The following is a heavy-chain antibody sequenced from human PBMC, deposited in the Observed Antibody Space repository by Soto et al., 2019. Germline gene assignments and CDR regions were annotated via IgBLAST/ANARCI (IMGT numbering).Heavy chain of an antibody. CDR1: GVSITSGDYY. CDR3: ARDRRVSTSWSPGASSFSGLDV. D-gene: IGHD2-2*01. CDR2: LFYSGTP. Sequence: SETLSLTCAVSGVSITSGDYYWNWMGQAPGKGREWIGHLFYSGTPDYNPSLKSRAATSLDTAKIQVSLALSSVTAADTVVYYCARDRRVSTSWSPGASSFSGLDVWGQGSTVTVSS. J-gene: IGHJ6*02. V-gene: IGHV4-30-4*01.